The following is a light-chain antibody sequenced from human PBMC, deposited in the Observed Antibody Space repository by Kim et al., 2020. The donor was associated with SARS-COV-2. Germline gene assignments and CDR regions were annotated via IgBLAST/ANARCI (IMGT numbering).Light chain of an antibody. V-gene: IGLV1-40*01. CDR2: GNT. CDR1: SSNLGEHYE. CDR3: QSYDSSLSGWV. Sequence: QRVTISGAVSSSNLGEHYEVNWYHQLPGTAPKVRIYGNTNRPSGVPDRFSGSKSGTSASLAITGLQSEDEADYYCQSYDSSLSGWVFGGGTQLTVL. J-gene: IGLJ3*02.